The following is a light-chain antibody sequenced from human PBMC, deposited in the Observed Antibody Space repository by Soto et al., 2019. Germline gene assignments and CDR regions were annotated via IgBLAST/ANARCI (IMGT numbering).Light chain of an antibody. CDR1: SSDVGGYNY. CDR2: EVS. Sequence: QSALTQPASVSGSPGQSITISCTGASSDVGGYNYVSWHQKHPGKAPKLMIYEVSNRPSGVSDRFSGSKSGDTASLTISGLQAEDEADYYCSSYTSSSTRVFGTGTKLTVL. V-gene: IGLV2-14*01. CDR3: SSYTSSSTRV. J-gene: IGLJ1*01.